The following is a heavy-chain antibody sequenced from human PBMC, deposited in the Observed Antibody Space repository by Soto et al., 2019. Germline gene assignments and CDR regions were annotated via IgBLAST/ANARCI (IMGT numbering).Heavy chain of an antibody. CDR3: ALDFYRSVSPRSPFFS. CDR1: GYNFTNYG. D-gene: IGHD3-10*01. Sequence: ASVKVSCKASGYNFTNYGISWVRQAPGNGLELMGWITGHNSTTTYPPNTQVIVSMTTHTSSSTAYLDLRRLRSDATAVYYSALDFYRSVSPRSPFFSWGQGTLVTVSS. J-gene: IGHJ5*02. CDR2: ITGHNSTT. V-gene: IGHV1-18*01.